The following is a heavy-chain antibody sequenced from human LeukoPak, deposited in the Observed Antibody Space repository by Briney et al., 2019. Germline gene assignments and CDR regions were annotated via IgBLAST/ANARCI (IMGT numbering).Heavy chain of an antibody. V-gene: IGHV3-9*01. CDR1: GFTFDDYA. CDR3: ARDKGYCSGGSCFGTLYYFDY. J-gene: IGHJ4*02. CDR2: ISWNSGSI. Sequence: GRSLRLSCAASGFTFDDYAMHWVRQAPGKGLEWVSGISWNSGSIGYADSVKGRFTISRDNAKNSLYLQMNSLRAEDTAVYYCARDKGYCSGGSCFGTLYYFDYWGQGTLVTVSS. D-gene: IGHD2-15*01.